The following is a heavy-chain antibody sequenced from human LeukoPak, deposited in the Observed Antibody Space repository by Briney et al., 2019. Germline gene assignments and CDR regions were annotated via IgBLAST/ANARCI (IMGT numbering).Heavy chain of an antibody. Sequence: SETLSLTCAVYGGSFSGYYWSWIRQPPGKGLEWIGEINHSGSTNYNPSLKSRVTISVDTSKNQFSLKLSSVTAADTAVYYCARGKYYYDSSGYYELSLWGQGTLVTVSS. V-gene: IGHV4-34*01. CDR2: INHSGST. D-gene: IGHD3-22*01. CDR1: GGSFSGYY. CDR3: ARGKYYYDSSGYYELSL. J-gene: IGHJ4*02.